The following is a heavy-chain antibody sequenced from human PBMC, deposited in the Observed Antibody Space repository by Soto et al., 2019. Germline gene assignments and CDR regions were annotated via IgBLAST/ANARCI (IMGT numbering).Heavy chain of an antibody. CDR2: IIPIFGTA. Sequence: GASVKVSCKASGGTFSSYAISWVRQAPGQGLEWMGGIIPIFGTANYAQKFQGRVTITADESTSTAYMELSSLRSEDTAVYYCARASSGRGSGYYGPWFDPWGQGTLVTVSS. CDR1: GGTFSSYA. D-gene: IGHD3-22*01. V-gene: IGHV1-69*13. J-gene: IGHJ5*02. CDR3: ARASSGRGSGYYGPWFDP.